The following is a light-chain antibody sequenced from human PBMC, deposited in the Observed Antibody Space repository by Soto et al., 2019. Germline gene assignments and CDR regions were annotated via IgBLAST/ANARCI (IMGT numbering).Light chain of an antibody. J-gene: IGKJ2*01. CDR3: QQYNNWPPMYT. V-gene: IGKV3-15*01. CDR1: QSVGSN. CDR2: EAS. Sequence: EIVMTQSPATLSVSPGERVTLSCRASQSVGSNLVWYQQKPGQAPRLLIYEASTRATGIPATFSGSGSATEFTLTISSLQSEDFAVYYCQQYNNWPPMYTFGQGTKLEI.